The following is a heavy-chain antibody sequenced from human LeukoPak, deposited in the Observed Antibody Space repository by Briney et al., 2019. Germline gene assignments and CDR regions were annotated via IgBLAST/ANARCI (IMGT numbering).Heavy chain of an antibody. D-gene: IGHD4-17*01. J-gene: IGHJ4*02. CDR2: ISSSGNTI. V-gene: IGHV3-11*01. CDR1: GFTFSDYY. CDR3: AKDPLATVTIFDY. Sequence: GGSLRLSCAASGFTFSDYYMSWIRQAPGKGLEWVSCISSSGNTIFYADSVKGRFTLSRDNAKNSLYLQMNSLRAEDTAVYYCAKDPLATVTIFDYWGQGTLVTVSS.